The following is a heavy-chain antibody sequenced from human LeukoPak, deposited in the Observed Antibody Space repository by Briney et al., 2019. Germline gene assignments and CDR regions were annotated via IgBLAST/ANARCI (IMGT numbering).Heavy chain of an antibody. Sequence: SETLSPTCAVYGGSFSGYYWSWIRQPPGKGLEWIGEINHSGSTYYNPSLKSRVTISVDTSKNQFSLKLSSVTAADTAVYYCARHRAPFDYYDSSGYYPGSAFDIWGQGTMVTVSS. D-gene: IGHD3-22*01. CDR2: INHSGST. V-gene: IGHV4-34*01. CDR1: GGSFSGYY. J-gene: IGHJ3*02. CDR3: ARHRAPFDYYDSSGYYPGSAFDI.